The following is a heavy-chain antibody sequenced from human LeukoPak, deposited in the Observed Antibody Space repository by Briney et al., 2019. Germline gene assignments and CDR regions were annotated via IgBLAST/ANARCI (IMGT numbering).Heavy chain of an antibody. CDR2: INFDGSSR. CDR1: GFSFSSYR. D-gene: IGHD2-8*02. V-gene: IGHV3-74*01. CDR3: ARAWSRVDPFDI. Sequence: GSLRLSCAASGFSFSSYRMHWVRQAPGKGLVWVSRINFDGSSRNYADSVEGRFTISGDNANNSLYLQMNSLRAEDTAVYYCARAWSRVDPFDIWGQGTVVTVSS. J-gene: IGHJ3*02.